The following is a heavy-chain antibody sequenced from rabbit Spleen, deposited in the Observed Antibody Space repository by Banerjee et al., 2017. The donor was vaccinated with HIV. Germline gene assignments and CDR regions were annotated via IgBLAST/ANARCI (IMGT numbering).Heavy chain of an antibody. CDR2: IYSSYTIT. CDR3: ARGGYGGHIYAMGL. Sequence: QEHLEESGGDLVKPEGSLTLTCTASGFSFSSSYYMYWVRQAPGKGLEWIGCIYSSYTITWSASWAKGRFTISKTSSTTVTLQMTSLTDADTATYFCARGGYGGHIYAMGLWGQGTLVTVS. CDR1: GFSFSSSYY. J-gene: IGHJ3*01. V-gene: IGHV1S45*01. D-gene: IGHD4-2*01.